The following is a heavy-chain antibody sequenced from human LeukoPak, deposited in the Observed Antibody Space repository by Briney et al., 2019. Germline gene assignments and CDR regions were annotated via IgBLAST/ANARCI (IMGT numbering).Heavy chain of an antibody. D-gene: IGHD4-17*01. CDR2: IHSGGNT. CDR3: AKVDGSDYGDYYFDY. CDR1: GFTVNSNY. J-gene: IGHJ4*02. Sequence: GGSLRLSCAASGFTVNSNYMSWVRQAPGKGLEWVSVIHSGGNTYYANSVKGRFTISRDNSKNTLYLQMNSLRAEDTAVYYCAKVDGSDYGDYYFDYWGQGTLVTVSS. V-gene: IGHV3-53*01.